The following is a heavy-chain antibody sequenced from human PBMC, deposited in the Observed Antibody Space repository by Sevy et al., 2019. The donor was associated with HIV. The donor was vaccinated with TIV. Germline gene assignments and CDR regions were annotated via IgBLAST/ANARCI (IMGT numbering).Heavy chain of an antibody. Sequence: GGSLRLSCSASGFTFDGYAMHWVRQVPGKGLEWVSGVSWNSRNIGYADSVKGRFTISRDNANHFLYLEMNSLRPEDTALYYCAKDSNRGCDGLKCYPYYYYFYGLDAWGEGTAVSV. CDR3: AKDSNRGCDGLKCYPYYYYFYGLDA. J-gene: IGHJ6*02. V-gene: IGHV3-9*01. CDR2: VSWNSRNI. CDR1: GFTFDGYA. D-gene: IGHD2-21*01.